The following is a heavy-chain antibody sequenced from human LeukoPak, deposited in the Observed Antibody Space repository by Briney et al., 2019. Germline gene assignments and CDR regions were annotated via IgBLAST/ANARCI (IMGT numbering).Heavy chain of an antibody. CDR3: ARDGGSSWTIDY. CDR1: GCTFTSYG. D-gene: IGHD6-13*01. CDR2: INPSGGST. Sequence: ASVKVSCKASGCTFTSYGISWVRQAPGQGLEWMGIINPSGGSTSYAQKFQGRVTMTRDTSTSTVYMELSSPRSEDTAVYYCARDGGSSWTIDYWGQGTLVTVSS. J-gene: IGHJ4*02. V-gene: IGHV1-46*01.